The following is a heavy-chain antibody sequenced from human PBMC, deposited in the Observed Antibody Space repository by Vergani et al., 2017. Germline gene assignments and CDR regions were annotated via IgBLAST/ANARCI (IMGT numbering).Heavy chain of an antibody. V-gene: IGHV1-69*09. CDR3: ARAPWNYEYYYYYGMDV. CDR2: IIPILGIA. D-gene: IGHD1-7*01. J-gene: IGHJ6*02. CDR1: GGTFSSYA. Sequence: QVQLVQSGAEVKKPGSSVKVSCKASGGTFSSYAISWVRQAPGQGLEWMGRIIPILGIANYAQKFQGRVTITADKSSSTAYMELSSLRSEDTAVYYGARAPWNYEYYYYYGMDVWGQGTTVTVSS.